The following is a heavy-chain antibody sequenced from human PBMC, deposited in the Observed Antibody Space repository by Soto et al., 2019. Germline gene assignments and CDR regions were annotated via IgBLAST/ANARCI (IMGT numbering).Heavy chain of an antibody. D-gene: IGHD4-17*01. V-gene: IGHV1-18*01. CDR2: ISAYNGNT. CDR3: ASWARWDYGGNLGWFDP. J-gene: IGHJ5*02. CDR1: GYTFTSYG. Sequence: QVQLVQSGAEVKKPGASVKVSCKASGYTFTSYGISWVRQAPGQGLEWMGWISAYNGNTHYAQKLQGRVTMTTDTSTSTAYMELRSLRSDDTAVYYCASWARWDYGGNLGWFDPWGQGTLVTVSS.